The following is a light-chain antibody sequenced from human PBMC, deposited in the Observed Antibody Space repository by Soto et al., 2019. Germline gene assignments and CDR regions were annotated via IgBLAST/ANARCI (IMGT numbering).Light chain of an antibody. CDR3: GSYTSTATPFV. J-gene: IGLJ1*01. V-gene: IGLV2-14*01. Sequence: QSVLAQPSSVSGSPGQSITISCTGTSTDVGGYNYVSWYQHHPGKGPKLIIYEVSNRPSGVSDRFSGSKSGNKASLIISNLEAEDESDYYCGSYTSTATPFVFGPGTKVTVL. CDR2: EVS. CDR1: STDVGGYNY.